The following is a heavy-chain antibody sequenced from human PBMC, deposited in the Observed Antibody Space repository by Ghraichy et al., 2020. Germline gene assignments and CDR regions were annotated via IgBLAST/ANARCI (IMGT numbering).Heavy chain of an antibody. Sequence: SDTLSLTCTVSGGSISSYYWSWIRQPPGKGLEWIGYIYYSGSTNYNPSLKSRVTISVDTSKNQFSLKLSSVTAADTAVYYCARGVLSNYDFWSGTTHYYGMDVWGQGTTVTVSS. D-gene: IGHD3-3*01. CDR2: IYYSGST. J-gene: IGHJ6*02. CDR3: ARGVLSNYDFWSGTTHYYGMDV. CDR1: GGSISSYY. V-gene: IGHV4-59*01.